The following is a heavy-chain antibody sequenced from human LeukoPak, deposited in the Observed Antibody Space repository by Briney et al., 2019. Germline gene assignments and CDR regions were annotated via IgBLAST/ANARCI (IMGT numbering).Heavy chain of an antibody. CDR3: ARGQDSSGWSGGYYGMDV. CDR2: ISAYNGNT. V-gene: IGHV1-18*01. CDR1: GYTFTSYG. Sequence: GASVKVSCKASGYTFTSYGISWVRQAPGQGLEWMGWISAYNGNTNYAQKFQGRVTITADKSTSTAYMELSSLRSEDTAVYYCARGQDSSGWSGGYYGMDVWGQGTTVTVSS. D-gene: IGHD6-19*01. J-gene: IGHJ6*02.